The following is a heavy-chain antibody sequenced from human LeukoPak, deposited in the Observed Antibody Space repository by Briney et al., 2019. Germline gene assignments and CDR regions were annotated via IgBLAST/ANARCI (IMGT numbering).Heavy chain of an antibody. V-gene: IGHV4-31*03. D-gene: IGHD3-10*01. Sequence: SETLSLTCTVSGGSISSSGYYWTWIRQHPGKGLEWLGYIFYSGSTYYNPSLKGRFTISLDTSKNQLSLKLSSVTAADTAVYYCARGTYYSSSGSYYNLDQWGQGTLVTGSS. CDR1: GGSISSSGYY. J-gene: IGHJ4*02. CDR3: ARGTYYSSSGSYYNLDQ. CDR2: IFYSGST.